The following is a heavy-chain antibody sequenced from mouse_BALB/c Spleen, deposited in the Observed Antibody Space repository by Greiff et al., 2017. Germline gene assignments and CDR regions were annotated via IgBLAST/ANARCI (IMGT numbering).Heavy chain of an antibody. CDR3: ARRGVYGSSPFDY. V-gene: IGHV14-3*02. Sequence: SGAELVKPGASVKLSCTASGFNIKDTYMHWVKQRPEQGLEWIGRIDPANGNTKYDPKFQGKATITADTSSNTAYLQLSSLTSEDTAVYYCARRGVYGSSPFDYWGQGTTLTVSS. CDR1: GFNIKDTY. J-gene: IGHJ2*01. CDR2: IDPANGNT. D-gene: IGHD1-1*01.